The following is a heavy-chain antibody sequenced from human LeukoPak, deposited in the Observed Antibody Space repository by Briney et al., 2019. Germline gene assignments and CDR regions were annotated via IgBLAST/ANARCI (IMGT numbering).Heavy chain of an antibody. D-gene: IGHD2-8*02. V-gene: IGHV3-53*01. Sequence: PGGSLRLSCTGSGFSVYSHNYMNWVRQVPGKGLEWVSLIYTDGSAYYADSVKGRFTLSRDISRNTLYLQMSNLRAENTATYYCAREGYCTVASCSVWGKGTTVTVSS. CDR3: AREGYCTVASCSV. CDR1: GFSVYSHNY. J-gene: IGHJ6*04. CDR2: IYTDGSA.